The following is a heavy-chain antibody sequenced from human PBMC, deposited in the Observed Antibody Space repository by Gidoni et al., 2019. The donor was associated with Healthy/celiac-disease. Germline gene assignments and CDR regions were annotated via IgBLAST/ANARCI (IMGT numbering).Heavy chain of an antibody. V-gene: IGHV1-3*01. J-gene: IGHJ4*02. CDR2: INAGNGNT. Sequence: QVQLVQSGAEVKKPGASAKDSCKASGYTFTSHAMHWVRQAPGQRLEWMGWINAGNGNTKYSQKFQGRVTITRDTSASTAYMELSSLRSEDTAVYYCARAHPYYDFWSGYYLDYWGQGTLVTVSS. D-gene: IGHD3-3*01. CDR1: GYTFTSHA. CDR3: ARAHPYYDFWSGYYLDY.